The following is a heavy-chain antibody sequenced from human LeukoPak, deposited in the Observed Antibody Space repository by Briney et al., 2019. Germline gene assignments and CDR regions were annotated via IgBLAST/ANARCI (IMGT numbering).Heavy chain of an antibody. CDR2: IGSGSGGST. CDR1: GFTFSSYA. CDR3: AKSTGWYSSSWYLIS. J-gene: IGHJ4*02. Sequence: GGSLRLSCAASGFTFSSYAMHWVRQAPGKGLEWVSAIGSGSGGSTYYADSVKGRFSISRDNSKNTLDLQMNSLRAEDTAVYYCAKSTGWYSSSWYLISWGQGILVTVSS. D-gene: IGHD6-13*01. V-gene: IGHV3-23*01.